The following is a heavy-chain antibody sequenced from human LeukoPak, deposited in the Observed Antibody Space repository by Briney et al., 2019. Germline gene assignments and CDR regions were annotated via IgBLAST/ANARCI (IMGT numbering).Heavy chain of an antibody. CDR1: GLTFGTTA. V-gene: IGHV3-23*01. Sequence: GGSLRLSCAVSGLTFGTTAMSWVRQTPGEGLEWVSAISNSGDRTYYGDFVKGRFIISRDNSKNTLYLQMSSLRAEDTAVYFCVKEGGAAAGWAEYWGQGTLVTVAS. D-gene: IGHD6-13*01. J-gene: IGHJ4*02. CDR2: ISNSGDRT. CDR3: VKEGGAAAGWAEY.